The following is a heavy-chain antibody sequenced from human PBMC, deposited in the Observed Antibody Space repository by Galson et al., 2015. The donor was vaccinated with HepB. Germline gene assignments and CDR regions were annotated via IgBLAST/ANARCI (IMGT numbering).Heavy chain of an antibody. CDR3: AKSQFLWFGGEKSNFDY. V-gene: IGHV3-30*04. D-gene: IGHD3-10*01. CDR1: GFTFSTYA. J-gene: IGHJ4*02. Sequence: SLRLSCAASGFTFSTYAMHWVRQAPGKGLEWMAIISYDGGNQYYADSVNGRFTISRDNSKNTLFLQMNGLRTEDTAVYYCAKSQFLWFGGEKSNFDYWGQGTLVTVSS. CDR2: ISYDGGNQ.